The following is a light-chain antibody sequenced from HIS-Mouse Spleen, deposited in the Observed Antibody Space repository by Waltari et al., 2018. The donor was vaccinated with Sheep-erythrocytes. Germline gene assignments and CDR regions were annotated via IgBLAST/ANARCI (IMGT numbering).Light chain of an antibody. V-gene: IGLV3-21*03. CDR1: NIGSKS. CDR2: DDS. Sequence: SYVPTQPPSVSVAPGKTARITCGGNNIGSKSVHWYQQKPGQAPVLVVYDDSDRPSGFPERFSGSNSGNTATLTISRVEAGDEADYYCQVWKVFGGGTKLTVL. CDR3: QVWKV. J-gene: IGLJ2*01.